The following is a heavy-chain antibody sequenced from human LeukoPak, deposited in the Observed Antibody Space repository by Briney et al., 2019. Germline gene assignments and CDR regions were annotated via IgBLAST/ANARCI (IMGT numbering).Heavy chain of an antibody. CDR3: AKCTDRSTGWFWWYFDN. J-gene: IGHJ4*02. D-gene: IGHD6-19*01. V-gene: IGHV3-30*02. Sequence: GGSLRLSCAASGFTFSSYGMHWVRQAPGKGLEWVAFIRYDGNNKCYADSVKGRFTISRDNSKNTLYLQMNSLRAEDTAVYYCAKCTDRSTGWFWWYFDNWGQGTLVSVSS. CDR1: GFTFSSYG. CDR2: IRYDGNNK.